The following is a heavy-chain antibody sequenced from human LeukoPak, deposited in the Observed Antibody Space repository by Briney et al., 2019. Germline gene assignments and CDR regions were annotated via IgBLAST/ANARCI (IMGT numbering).Heavy chain of an antibody. J-gene: IGHJ4*02. CDR3: ARDSDFDLVY. Sequence: GGSLRLSCAASGFTFSSYSMNWVRQAPGKGLEWVSSISSSSSYIYYADSVKGRFTISRDNAKNSLYLQKNSLRAEDTAVYYCARDSDFDLVYWGQGTLVTVSS. CDR2: ISSSSSYI. V-gene: IGHV3-21*01. D-gene: IGHD3/OR15-3a*01. CDR1: GFTFSSYS.